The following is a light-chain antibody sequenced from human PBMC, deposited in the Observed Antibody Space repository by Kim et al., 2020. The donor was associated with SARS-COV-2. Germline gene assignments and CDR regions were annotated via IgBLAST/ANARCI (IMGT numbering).Light chain of an antibody. V-gene: IGKV3-20*01. CDR1: QSLSSAY. Sequence: PGERATLSGRASQSLSSAYIAWYHHKPGQAPRLLVFGASGRATGIPDRFSGSGSGTDFTLSISRLEPEDFGVYYCQQYGDAPRTFGQGTKVDIK. J-gene: IGKJ1*01. CDR3: QQYGDAPRT. CDR2: GAS.